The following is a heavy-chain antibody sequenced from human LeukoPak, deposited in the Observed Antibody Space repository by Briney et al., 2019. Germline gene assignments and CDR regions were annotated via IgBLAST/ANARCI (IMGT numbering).Heavy chain of an antibody. CDR2: MSGAGAIA. J-gene: IGHJ5*02. D-gene: IGHD3-22*01. CDR1: GFTFSRSS. CDR3: AKLKSALIVVGA. Sequence: PGRSLRLSCAASGFTFSRSSLSWVRQAPGQGLEWVSSMSGAGAIAHYAESVRGRFTISRDNSRNILYLQMNSLRADDTAVYYCAKLKSALIVVGAWGQGIRVAVSS. V-gene: IGHV3-23*01.